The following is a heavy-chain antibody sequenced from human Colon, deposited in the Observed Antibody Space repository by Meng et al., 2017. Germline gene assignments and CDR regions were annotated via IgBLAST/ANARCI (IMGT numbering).Heavy chain of an antibody. V-gene: IGHV4-34*10. CDR1: GGSFSGYS. Sequence: QVQLRESGPALVKPSETLSLTCAVYGGSFSGYSWRWIRQPPGKGLEWIGEIKDSVCITYKPSLKSRVSISLDTSKNQFSLKLTSVTAADTAVYHCLRGSGGSVWGQGTLVTVSS. CDR2: IKDSVCI. D-gene: IGHD3-10*01. CDR3: LRGSGGSV. J-gene: IGHJ1*01.